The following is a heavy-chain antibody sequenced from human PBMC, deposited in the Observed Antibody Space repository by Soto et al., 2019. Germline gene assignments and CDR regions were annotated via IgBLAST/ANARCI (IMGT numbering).Heavy chain of an antibody. V-gene: IGHV1-69*12. Sequence: QVQLVQSGAEVKKPGSSVKVSCKASGGTFSSYAISWVRQAPGQGLDWMGGIIPIFGTANYAQKFQGRVTITADESTSTAYMELSSLRSEDTGVYYCARTPRFDPYSSFYYYFGMDVWGQGTTVTVSS. CDR3: ARTPRFDPYSSFYYYFGMDV. CDR1: GGTFSSYA. CDR2: IIPIFGTA. D-gene: IGHD6-6*01. J-gene: IGHJ6*02.